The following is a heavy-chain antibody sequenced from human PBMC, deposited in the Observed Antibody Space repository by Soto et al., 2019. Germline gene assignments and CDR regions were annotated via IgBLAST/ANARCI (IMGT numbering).Heavy chain of an antibody. J-gene: IGHJ4*02. Sequence: GGSLRLSRATPGFTLSSYALSWVPPAPGEGVEGVSAISGSGGSTYYADSLKGRFTISRDKSQNKLDLQMNNPRAQDTAVYYCAKDRVEMATIVDYWGQGTLGTVSS. CDR1: GFTLSSYA. D-gene: IGHD5-12*01. CDR2: ISGSGGST. V-gene: IGHV3-23*01. CDR3: AKDRVEMATIVDY.